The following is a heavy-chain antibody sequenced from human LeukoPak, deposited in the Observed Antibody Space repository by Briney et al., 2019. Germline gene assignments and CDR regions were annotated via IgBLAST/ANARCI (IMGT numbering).Heavy chain of an antibody. Sequence: ASVKVSCKASGYTVTGYYIHWVRQAPGQGLEWMGWINPNSGGTNYAQKFQGRVTMTRDTSISTAYMELSRLRSDDTAVYYCARDSGVSGDGYTAPSDYWGQGTLVTVSS. D-gene: IGHD5-24*01. CDR1: GYTVTGYY. CDR2: INPNSGGT. J-gene: IGHJ4*02. CDR3: ARDSGVSGDGYTAPSDY. V-gene: IGHV1-2*02.